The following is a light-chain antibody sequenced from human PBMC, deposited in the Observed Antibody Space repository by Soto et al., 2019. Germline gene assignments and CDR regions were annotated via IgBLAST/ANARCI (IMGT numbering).Light chain of an antibody. V-gene: IGLV1-40*01. CDR1: RSNIGAGYE. CDR2: GNN. J-gene: IGLJ1*01. Sequence: QSVLTQPPSVSGAPGQRVTISCTGSRSNIGAGYEVHWYQQLPGTAPKLIIYGNNNRPSGVPDRFSGSKSGTSASLAITGLQAEDEADYYCQSYDSSLSALYVFGTGTKLTVL. CDR3: QSYDSSLSALYV.